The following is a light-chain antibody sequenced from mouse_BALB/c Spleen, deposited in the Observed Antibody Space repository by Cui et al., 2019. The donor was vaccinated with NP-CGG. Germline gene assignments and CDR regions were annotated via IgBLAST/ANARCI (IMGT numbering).Light chain of an antibody. Sequence: QAVFTEESALTTSPGETVTLTCRSSTGAVTTSNYANWVQEKSDHLFTGLIGGTNNRAPGVPARFSGSLIGDKAALTITGAQTEDEAIYFCALWYSNHWVFGGGTKLTVL. J-gene: IGLJ1*01. V-gene: IGLV1*01. CDR2: GTN. CDR1: TGAVTTSNY. CDR3: ALWYSNHWV.